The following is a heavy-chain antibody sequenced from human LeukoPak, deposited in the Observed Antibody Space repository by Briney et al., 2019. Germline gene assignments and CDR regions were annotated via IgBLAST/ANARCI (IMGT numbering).Heavy chain of an antibody. Sequence: PGGSLRLSCAASGFTFSSYGMHWVRQAPGKGLEWVADISYDGSNKYYADSVKGRFTISRDNSKNTLYLQMNSLRAEDTAVYYCAKDSGRKLRYFDWLGAFDIWGQGTMVTVSS. D-gene: IGHD3-9*01. J-gene: IGHJ3*02. CDR2: ISYDGSNK. V-gene: IGHV3-30*18. CDR3: AKDSGRKLRYFDWLGAFDI. CDR1: GFTFSSYG.